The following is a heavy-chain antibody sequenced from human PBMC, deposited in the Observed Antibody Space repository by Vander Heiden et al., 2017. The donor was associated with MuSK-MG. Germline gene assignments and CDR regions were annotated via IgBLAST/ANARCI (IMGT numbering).Heavy chain of an antibody. J-gene: IGHJ4*02. CDR3: ARERDGDRSLDN. V-gene: IGHV3-53*02. CDR1: GFTVSHNY. Sequence: EVQLVETGGGLIQPGGSLRLSCAASGFTVSHNYISWVRQAPGKGLEWVSVIYSGGSTYYADSVRGRFTVSRDSSKNTFYLKMNSLRAEDTAVYYCARERDGDRSLDNWGQGTLVTVSS. CDR2: IYSGGST. D-gene: IGHD2-21*01.